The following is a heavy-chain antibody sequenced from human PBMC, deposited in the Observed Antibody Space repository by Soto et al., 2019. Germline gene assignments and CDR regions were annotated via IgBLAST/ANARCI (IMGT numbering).Heavy chain of an antibody. CDR2: ISPMFGAA. Sequence: QGQLVQSGAEMKKPGSSGKVSCQSSGGTFNTYAMNWLRQAPGQGPEWMGDISPMFGAANYAPKFQGRVTITADESTGTSYMQLSSLTSEDTALYFCAREVQVHTPAFVYWGQGTLVTVSS. CDR3: AREVQVHTPAFVY. J-gene: IGHJ4*02. CDR1: GGTFNTYA. V-gene: IGHV1-69*19. D-gene: IGHD3-10*01.